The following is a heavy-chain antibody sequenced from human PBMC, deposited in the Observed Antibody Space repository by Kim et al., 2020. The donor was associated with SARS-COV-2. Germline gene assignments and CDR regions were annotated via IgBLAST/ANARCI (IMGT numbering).Heavy chain of an antibody. CDR2: IYYSGST. CDR3: ARIVVVTAIPGYFDY. V-gene: IGHV4-39*01. J-gene: IGHJ4*02. CDR1: GGSISSSSYY. D-gene: IGHD2-21*02. Sequence: SETLSLTCTVSGGSISSSSYYWGWIRQPPGKGLEWIGSIYYSGSTYYNPSLKSRVTISVDTSKNQFSLKLSSVTAADTAVYYCARIVVVTAIPGYFDYWGQGTLVTVSS.